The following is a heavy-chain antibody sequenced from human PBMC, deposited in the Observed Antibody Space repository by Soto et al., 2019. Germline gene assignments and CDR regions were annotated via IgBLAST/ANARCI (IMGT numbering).Heavy chain of an antibody. CDR3: VRDQDSRGYSVFNL. D-gene: IGHD3-22*01. CDR1: GLTFSDYY. J-gene: IGHJ5*02. CDR2: ITSSGSYT. V-gene: IGHV3-11*06. Sequence: GGSLRLSCAASGLTFSDYYMIWIRQAPGKGLEWVSYITSSGSYTKYADSVQGRFTISRDNAKNTLYLQMNNLRAEDTAVYFCVRDQDSRGYSVFNLWGQGAQVTVSS.